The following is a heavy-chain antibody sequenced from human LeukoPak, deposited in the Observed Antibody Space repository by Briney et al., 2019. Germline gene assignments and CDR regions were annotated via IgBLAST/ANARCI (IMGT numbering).Heavy chain of an antibody. CDR1: GFTFSNYW. J-gene: IGHJ4*02. Sequence: GGSLRLSCAASGFTFSNYWMSRVRQAPGKGLEWVANINQDGSEKYYVDSVKGRFTISRDNAKNSLYLQMNSLRAEDTAVYYCARGPLRTDVYWGQGTLVTVSS. D-gene: IGHD2-8*01. CDR3: ARGPLRTDVY. V-gene: IGHV3-7*05. CDR2: INQDGSEK.